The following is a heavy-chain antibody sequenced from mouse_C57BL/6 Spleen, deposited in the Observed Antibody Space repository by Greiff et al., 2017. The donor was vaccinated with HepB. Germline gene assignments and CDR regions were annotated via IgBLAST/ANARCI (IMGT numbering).Heavy chain of an antibody. J-gene: IGHJ2*01. V-gene: IGHV5-17*01. CDR1: GFTFSDYG. Sequence: EVKLVESGGGLVKPGGSLKLSCAASGFTFSDYGMHWVRQAPEKGLEWVAYISSGSSTIYYADTVKGRFTISRDNAKYTLFLQMTSLRSEDTAMYYCARAIRYYFDYWGQGTTLTVSS. CDR2: ISSGSSTI. CDR3: ARAIRYYFDY.